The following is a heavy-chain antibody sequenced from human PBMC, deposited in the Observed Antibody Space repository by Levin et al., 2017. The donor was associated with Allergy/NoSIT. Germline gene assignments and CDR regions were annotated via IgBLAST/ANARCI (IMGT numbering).Heavy chain of an antibody. J-gene: IGHJ4*02. Sequence: SETLSLTCSVSGGSIRGNSYYWGWIRQTPGKGLEWIGSVYYSGSTHYNPSLKSRLTISVDTSKNHFSLHLRSVTAADTAVYYCARNQTGGFFDYWGQGVLITVSS. V-gene: IGHV4-39*07. D-gene: IGHD4-23*01. CDR3: ARNQTGGFFDY. CDR1: GGSIRGNSYY. CDR2: VYYSGST.